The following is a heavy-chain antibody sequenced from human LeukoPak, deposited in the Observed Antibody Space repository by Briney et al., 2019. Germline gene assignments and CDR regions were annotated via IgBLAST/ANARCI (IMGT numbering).Heavy chain of an antibody. CDR3: AKSRFLEWLLNY. Sequence: GGSLRLSCAASGFTVSSNYMSWVRQAPGKGLEWVSVIYSGGSTYYADSVEGRFTISRDNSKNTLYLQMNSLRAEDTAVYYCAKSRFLEWLLNYWGQGTLVTVSS. V-gene: IGHV3-53*01. CDR1: GFTVSSNY. J-gene: IGHJ4*02. D-gene: IGHD3-3*01. CDR2: IYSGGST.